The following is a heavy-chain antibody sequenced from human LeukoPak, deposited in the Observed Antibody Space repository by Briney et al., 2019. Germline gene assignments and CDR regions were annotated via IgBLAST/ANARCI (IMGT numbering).Heavy chain of an antibody. D-gene: IGHD4-17*01. CDR3: ARVGARQILEY. CDR1: EFTFSSYW. Sequence: GGSLRLSCAASEFTFSSYWMSWVRQAPGKGLEWVANIKQDGGEKYYLDSVKGRFTVSRDNAKNSLYLQMNSLRAEDTAVYYCARVGARQILEYWGQGILVTVSS. J-gene: IGHJ4*02. CDR2: IKQDGGEK. V-gene: IGHV3-7*01.